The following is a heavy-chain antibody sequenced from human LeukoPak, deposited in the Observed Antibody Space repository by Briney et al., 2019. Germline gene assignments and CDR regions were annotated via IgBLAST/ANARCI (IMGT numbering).Heavy chain of an antibody. CDR1: GFTLTNFP. J-gene: IGHJ6*02. Sequence: GGSLRLSCAASGFTLTNFPMSWLRQATGKGLVWVSAISGCGYDTYYADSVKGRFTISRDNSKNTLYLQMNTLSAEDTAVYYCARRLHYYDILTDYYRVSGMDVWGQGTTVTVSS. D-gene: IGHD3-9*01. V-gene: IGHV3-23*01. CDR2: ISGCGYDT. CDR3: ARRLHYYDILTDYYRVSGMDV.